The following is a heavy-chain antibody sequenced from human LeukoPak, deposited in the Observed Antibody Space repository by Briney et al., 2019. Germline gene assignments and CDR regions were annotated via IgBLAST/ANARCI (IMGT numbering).Heavy chain of an antibody. J-gene: IGHJ4*02. CDR1: GYTFTAYN. CDR3: ARGPSSSLDFDY. D-gene: IGHD6-13*01. Sequence: GASVKVSCKASGYTFTAYNIHWVRQAPGQGLEWMGWINPNSGGTNYAQKFQGRVTMTRDTSITTAYMELSRLRSDDTAVYYCARGPSSSLDFDYWGQGTVVTVSS. V-gene: IGHV1-2*02. CDR2: INPNSGGT.